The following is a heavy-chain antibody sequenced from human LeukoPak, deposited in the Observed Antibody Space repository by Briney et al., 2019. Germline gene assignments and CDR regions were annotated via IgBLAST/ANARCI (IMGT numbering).Heavy chain of an antibody. CDR3: ARVIVDDV. V-gene: IGHV4-59*01. J-gene: IGHJ6*04. Sequence: SETLSLTCTVSGDSIIGYYWSWIRQPPGKGLEWIGYIHYSGSTNYNPSLKSRVTISVDTSRSHFSLKLSSATAADTAVYYCARVIVDDVWGKGTTVTVSS. CDR1: GDSIIGYY. D-gene: IGHD2-15*01. CDR2: IHYSGST.